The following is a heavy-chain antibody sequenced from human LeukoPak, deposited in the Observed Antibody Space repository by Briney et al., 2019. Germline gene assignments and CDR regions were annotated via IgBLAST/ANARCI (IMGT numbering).Heavy chain of an antibody. CDR3: ARAVTSMDGY. CDR1: GFALSSYW. D-gene: IGHD5-18*01. V-gene: IGHV3-7*03. J-gene: IGHJ4*02. Sequence: GGSLRLFCAASGFALSSYWVTWVRQAPGKALEWVASLNEDGSKRSYVGSVKGRFTISRDNAQKSLYLQMNSLTAEDTAVYYCARAVTSMDGYWGQGTLVTVSS. CDR2: LNEDGSKR.